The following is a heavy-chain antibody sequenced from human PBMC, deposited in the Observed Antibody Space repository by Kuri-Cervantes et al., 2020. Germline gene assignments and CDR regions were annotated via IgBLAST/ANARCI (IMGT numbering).Heavy chain of an antibody. CDR2: INAGNGNT. V-gene: IGHV1-3*01. CDR3: ARGEHRRPYDY. D-gene: IGHD1-26*01. J-gene: IGHJ4*02. CDR1: GYTFTSYA. Sequence: ASVKVSCKASGYTFTSYAMHWVRQAPGQRLEWMGWINAGNGNTKYSQKFQGRVTITRDTSASTAYMELRSLRSDDTAVYYCARGEHRRPYDYWGQGTLVTVSS.